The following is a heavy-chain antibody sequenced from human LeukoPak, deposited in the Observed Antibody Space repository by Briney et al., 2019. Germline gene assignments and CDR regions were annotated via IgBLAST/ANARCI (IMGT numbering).Heavy chain of an antibody. J-gene: IGHJ3*02. Sequence: PSETLSLTCAVYGGSFSGYYWGWIRQPPGKGLDWIGSIYYRGSTYYNPSLKSRVTISVDTSTDQFSLKLRSVTAADTAVYYCARHVTLTTGAFDIWGQGTMVTVSS. CDR3: ARHVTLTTGAFDI. CDR1: GGSFSGYY. D-gene: IGHD4-11*01. CDR2: IYYRGST. V-gene: IGHV4-39*01.